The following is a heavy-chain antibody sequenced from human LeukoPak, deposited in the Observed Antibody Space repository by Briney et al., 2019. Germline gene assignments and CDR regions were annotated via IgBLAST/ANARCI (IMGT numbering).Heavy chain of an antibody. CDR1: GGTFSSYA. Sequence: GASVKVSCKASGGTFSSYAISWVRQAPGQGLEWMGKTIPIFGTANHAQKIQGRATITADKSTSTTHMELSSLRSEDTAVYYCAREGIAVAEDYFVYWGQGTLVTVSS. V-gene: IGHV1-69*06. CDR3: AREGIAVAEDYFVY. J-gene: IGHJ4*02. CDR2: TIPIFGTA. D-gene: IGHD6-19*01.